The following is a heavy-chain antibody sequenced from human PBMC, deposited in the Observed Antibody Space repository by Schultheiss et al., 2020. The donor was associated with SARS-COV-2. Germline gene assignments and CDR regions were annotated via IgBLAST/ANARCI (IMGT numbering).Heavy chain of an antibody. CDR1: GFTFSSYA. CDR2: ISGSGGST. J-gene: IGHJ6*02. D-gene: IGHD3-3*01. Sequence: GESLKISCAASGFTFSSYAMSWVRQAPGKGLEWVSAISGSGGSTYYADSVKGRFTISRDNSKNTLYLQMNSLRAEDTAVYYCARDGPVLRFLEWLSPPSYYYYYGMDVWGQGTTVTVSS. V-gene: IGHV3-23*01. CDR3: ARDGPVLRFLEWLSPPSYYYYYGMDV.